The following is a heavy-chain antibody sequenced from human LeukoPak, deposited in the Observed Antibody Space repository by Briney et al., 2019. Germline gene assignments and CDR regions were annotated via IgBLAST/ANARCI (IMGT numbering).Heavy chain of an antibody. Sequence: PGGSLRLSCAASGFTFCSYGMHWVRQAPGKGLEWVAVISYDGSNKYYADSVKGRFTISRDNSKNTLYLQMNSLRAEDTAVYYCAKGQAAAGTMDYWGQGTLVTVSS. CDR2: ISYDGSNK. CDR3: AKGQAAAGTMDY. V-gene: IGHV3-30*18. CDR1: GFTFCSYG. D-gene: IGHD6-13*01. J-gene: IGHJ4*02.